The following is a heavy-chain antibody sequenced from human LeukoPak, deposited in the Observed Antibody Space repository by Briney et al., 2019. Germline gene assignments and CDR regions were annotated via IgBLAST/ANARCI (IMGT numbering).Heavy chain of an antibody. D-gene: IGHD1-26*01. V-gene: IGHV4-4*07. CDR1: GFTFDDYA. J-gene: IGHJ4*02. CDR2: IYTSGST. CDR3: ARIPSGSYNQYDY. Sequence: LRLSCAASGFTFDDYAMHWIRQPAGKGLEWIGRIYTSGSTNYNPSLKSRVTMSVDTSKNQFSLYLSSVTAADTAVYYCARIPSGSYNQYDYWGQGTLVTVSS.